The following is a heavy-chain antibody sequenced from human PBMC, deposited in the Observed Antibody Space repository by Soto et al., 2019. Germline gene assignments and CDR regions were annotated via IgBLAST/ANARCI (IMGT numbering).Heavy chain of an antibody. Sequence: HPGGSLRLSCAASGLTFTSYSMNWVRQAPGKGLEWVSFISSSSSTIYYADSVKGRFTISRDNAKNSLYLQMNSLRDEDTAVYYCARDRGYTYGFDYWGQGTLLTVSS. V-gene: IGHV3-48*02. CDR1: GLTFTSYS. D-gene: IGHD5-18*01. CDR3: ARDRGYTYGFDY. J-gene: IGHJ4*02. CDR2: ISSSSSTI.